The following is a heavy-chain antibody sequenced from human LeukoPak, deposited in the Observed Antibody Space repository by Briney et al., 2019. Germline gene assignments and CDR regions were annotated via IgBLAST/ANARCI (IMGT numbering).Heavy chain of an antibody. V-gene: IGHV4-34*01. D-gene: IGHD6-19*01. CDR3: ARGVSSGWYSSFDC. J-gene: IGHJ4*02. CDR1: GGSFSGYY. Sequence: PSETLSLTCAVYGGSFSGYYWSWIRQPPGKGLEWIGEINHSGSTNYNPSLKSRVTISVDTSKNQFSLKLSSVTAADTAVYYCARGVSSGWYSSFDCWGQGTLVTVSS. CDR2: INHSGST.